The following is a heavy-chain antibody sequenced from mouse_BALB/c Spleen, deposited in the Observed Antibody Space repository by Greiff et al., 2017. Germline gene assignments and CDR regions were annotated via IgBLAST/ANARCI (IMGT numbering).Heavy chain of an antibody. CDR1: GFNIKDTY. CDR3: ARDEGLRAMDY. V-gene: IGHV14-3*02. J-gene: IGHJ4*01. Sequence: EVQLQQSGAELVKPGASVKLSCTASGFNIKDTYMHWVKQRPEQGLEWIGRIDPANGNTKYDPKFQGKATITADTSSNTAYLQLSSLTSEDTAVYYCARDEGLRAMDYWGQGTSVTVSS. D-gene: IGHD2-4*01. CDR2: IDPANGNT.